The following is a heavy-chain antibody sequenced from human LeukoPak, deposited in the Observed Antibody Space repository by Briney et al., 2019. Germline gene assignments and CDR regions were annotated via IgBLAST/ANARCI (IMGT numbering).Heavy chain of an antibody. Sequence: GGSLRLSCAASGFTFSSYSMNWVRQAPGKGLEWVSYISSSSSTIYYADSVKGRFTISRDNAKNSLYLQMNSLRAEDTAVYYSARDGRFDYWGQGTLVTVSS. CDR2: ISSSSSTI. CDR1: GFTFSSYS. J-gene: IGHJ4*02. V-gene: IGHV3-48*01. CDR3: ARDGRFDY.